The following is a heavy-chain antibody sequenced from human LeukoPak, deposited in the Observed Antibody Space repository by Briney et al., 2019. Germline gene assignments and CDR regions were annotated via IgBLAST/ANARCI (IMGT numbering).Heavy chain of an antibody. CDR2: ISDSSAM. J-gene: IGHJ4*02. CDR3: ARDGGYSGYDADC. CDR1: GFTFSTYS. V-gene: IGHV3-48*01. Sequence: GGSLRLSCAASGFTFSTYSMKWVRQAPGKGLEWVSYISDSSAMYYADSVRGRFTISRENDKNSLFLQMNSLRAEDTAVYYCARDGGYSGYDADCWGQGTLVTVSS. D-gene: IGHD5-12*01.